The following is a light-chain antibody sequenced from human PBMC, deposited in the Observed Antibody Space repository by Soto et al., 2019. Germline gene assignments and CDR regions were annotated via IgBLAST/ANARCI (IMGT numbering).Light chain of an antibody. CDR2: KAS. CDR1: QSISSW. Sequence: DIQMIQSPSTLSASVGDRVTITCRASQSISSWLAWYQQKPGKAPKLLIYKASSLESGVPSRFSGSGSGTEFTLTISSLQPDDFAIYYCQQYKSFSLTFGGGTKVEIK. J-gene: IGKJ4*01. CDR3: QQYKSFSLT. V-gene: IGKV1-5*03.